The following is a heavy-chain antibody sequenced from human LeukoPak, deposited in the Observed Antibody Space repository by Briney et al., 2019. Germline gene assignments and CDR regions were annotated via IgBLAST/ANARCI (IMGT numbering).Heavy chain of an antibody. Sequence: PSETLSLTCTVSGGSISSYYWSWIRQPAGKGLEWIGRIYTSGSTNYNPSLKSRVTMSVDTSKNQFSLKLSSVTAADTAVYYCARDKEEYGSGSPTTYYYYYYMDVWGKGTTVTISS. CDR3: ARDKEEYGSGSPTTYYYYYYMDV. CDR1: GGSISSYY. J-gene: IGHJ6*03. D-gene: IGHD3-10*01. CDR2: IYTSGST. V-gene: IGHV4-4*07.